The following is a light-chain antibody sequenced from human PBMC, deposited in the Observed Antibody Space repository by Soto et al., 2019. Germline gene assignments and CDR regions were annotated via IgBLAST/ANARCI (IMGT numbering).Light chain of an antibody. V-gene: IGKV1-17*01. CDR1: QGIRSD. J-gene: IGKJ4*01. CDR2: AAS. CDR3: LQHYTYPLT. Sequence: DIQMTQSPSSLSASVGDRVTITCRASQGIRSDLGWYQQKPGEAPKRLIYAASSLQSGVPSRFSGSGSGTEFTLTISSLQPEDFATYSCLQHYTYPLTFGGGTKVEIK.